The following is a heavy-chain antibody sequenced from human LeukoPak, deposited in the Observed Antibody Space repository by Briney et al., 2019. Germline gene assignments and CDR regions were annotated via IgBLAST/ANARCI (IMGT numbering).Heavy chain of an antibody. V-gene: IGHV1-2*06. CDR3: ASRAASVTLGY. Sequence: ASVKVSCKASGYTFSCYQVHWLRQAPGQGLEWMGRMNPSSGVTSYAQKFQGRVTMTRDTSINTAYLDLSALKSDDTAVYYCASRAASVTLGYWGQRTLVTVSS. CDR2: MNPSSGVT. J-gene: IGHJ4*02. D-gene: IGHD2-15*01. CDR1: GYTFSCYQ.